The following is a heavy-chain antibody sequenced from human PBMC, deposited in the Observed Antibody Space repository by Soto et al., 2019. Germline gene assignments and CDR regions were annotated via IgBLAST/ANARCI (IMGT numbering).Heavy chain of an antibody. CDR1: GYSFTTYG. D-gene: IGHD3-10*01. CDR2: INGYGHGA. V-gene: IGHV1-18*01. J-gene: IGHJ4*02. Sequence: QVQLVQSGAEVRQPGASVKVSCKASGYSFTTYGMSWVRQAPGQGLEDMGGINGYGHGAKYVQRFQGRFSMTTDTSTTTVYMDLRSLTSDDTAVYYCVRDLNGDFYYWGQGTVVLVSP. CDR3: VRDLNGDFYY.